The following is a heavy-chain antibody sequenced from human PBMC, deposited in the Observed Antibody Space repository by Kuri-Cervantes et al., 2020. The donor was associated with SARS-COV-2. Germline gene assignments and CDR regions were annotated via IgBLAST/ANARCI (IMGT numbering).Heavy chain of an antibody. J-gene: IGHJ6*03. D-gene: IGHD1-26*01. CDR2: IYHSGST. V-gene: IGHV4-38-2*01. Sequence: SETLSLTCAVSRYSISSGYYWGWIRQPPGKGLEWIGSIYHSGSTYYNPSLKSRVTISVDTSKNQFSLKLSSVTAADTAVYYCAKVVSYRYYYYMDVWGKGTTVTVSS. CDR3: AKVVSYRYYYYMDV. CDR1: RYSISSGYY.